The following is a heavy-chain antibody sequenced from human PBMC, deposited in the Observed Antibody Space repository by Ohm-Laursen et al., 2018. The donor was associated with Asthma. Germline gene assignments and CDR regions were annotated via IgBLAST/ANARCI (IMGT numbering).Heavy chain of an antibody. CDR1: GYTFSRYS. V-gene: IGHV3-21*01. J-gene: IGHJ4*02. Sequence: SLRLSCSASGYTFSRYSIHWVRQVPGKGLEWVASISTASTFIYYADSVRGRFTTSRDSAKNSVYLQMNSLRPDDTAVYYCARDVMEWYLPAFDFWGQGTLVTVSS. D-gene: IGHD3-3*01. CDR2: ISTASTFI. CDR3: ARDVMEWYLPAFDF.